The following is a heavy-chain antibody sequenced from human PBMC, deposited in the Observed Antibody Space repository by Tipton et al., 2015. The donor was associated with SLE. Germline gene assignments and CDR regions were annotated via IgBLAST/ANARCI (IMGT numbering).Heavy chain of an antibody. Sequence: TLSLTCTVSGGSISSSSYYWGWIRQPPGKGLEWIGSIYYSGSTYYNPSLKSRVTISVDTSKNQFSLKLSSVTAADTAVYYCARGVKYCSSTSCYQGDFCYFDLWGRGTLVTVSS. CDR2: IYYSGST. CDR3: ARGVKYCSSTSCYQGDFCYFDL. D-gene: IGHD2-2*01. CDR1: GGSISSSSYY. V-gene: IGHV4-39*07. J-gene: IGHJ2*01.